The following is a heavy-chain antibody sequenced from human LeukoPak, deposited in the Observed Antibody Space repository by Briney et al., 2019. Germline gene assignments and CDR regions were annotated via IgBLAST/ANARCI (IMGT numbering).Heavy chain of an antibody. V-gene: IGHV3-21*01. J-gene: IGHJ4*02. CDR2: ISGSSSYI. D-gene: IGHD1-26*01. Sequence: GGSLRLSCAASGFTFSSYSLNWVRQAPGKGLEWVSSISGSSSYIYYADSVKGRFTISRHNAKNSLYLQMNSLRAEDTAVYYCARAWELLHPFDYWGQGTLVTVSS. CDR1: GFTFSSYS. CDR3: ARAWELLHPFDY.